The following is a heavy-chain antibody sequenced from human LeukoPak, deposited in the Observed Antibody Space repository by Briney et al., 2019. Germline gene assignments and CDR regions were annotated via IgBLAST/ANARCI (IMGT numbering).Heavy chain of an antibody. D-gene: IGHD4-23*01. J-gene: IGHJ4*02. V-gene: IGHV3-21*01. Sequence: GGSLRLSCAASGFTFSSYSMNWVRQAPGKGLEWVSSISSGSSYIYYADSVKGRFTISRDNAKNSLYLQMNSLRAEDTVVYYCARDFPGDGGLFDYWGQGTLVTVSS. CDR2: ISSGSSYI. CDR1: GFTFSSYS. CDR3: ARDFPGDGGLFDY.